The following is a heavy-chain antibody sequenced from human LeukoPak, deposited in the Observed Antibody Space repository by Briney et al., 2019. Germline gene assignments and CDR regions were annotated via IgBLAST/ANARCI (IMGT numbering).Heavy chain of an antibody. CDR3: ATRGDILTGYPYYFDY. V-gene: IGHV3-23*01. CDR2: ISGSGGST. D-gene: IGHD3-9*01. CDR1: GFTFDDYA. Sequence: GSLRLSCAASGFTFDDYAMSWVRQAPGKGLEWVSAISGSGGSTYYADSVKGRFTISRDNSKNTLYLQMNSLRAEDTAVYYCATRGDILTGYPYYFDYWGQGTLVTVSS. J-gene: IGHJ4*02.